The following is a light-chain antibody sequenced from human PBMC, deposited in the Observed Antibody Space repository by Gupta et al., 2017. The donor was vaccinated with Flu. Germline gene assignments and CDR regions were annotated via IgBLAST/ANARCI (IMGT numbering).Light chain of an antibody. CDR1: SSDVGGYNY. Sequence: SVTISCTGTSSDVGGYNYVSWYQQHPGKAPKLMIYEVTKRPAGVPDRFSASKSGNTASLTVSGLQAEEEGDYYCSSYAGSNNLVFGGGTKLTVL. V-gene: IGLV2-8*01. CDR2: EVT. CDR3: SSYAGSNNLV. J-gene: IGLJ2*01.